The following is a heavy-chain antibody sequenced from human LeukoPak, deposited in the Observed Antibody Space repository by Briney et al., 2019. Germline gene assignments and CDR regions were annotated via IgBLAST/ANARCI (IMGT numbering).Heavy chain of an antibody. Sequence: PGGSLRLSCAASGFIVSSNYMSWVRQAPGKGLEWVSVIYSGGSTYYADSVKGRFTISRDNSKNTLYLQMNSLRAEDTAVYYCARDRHDSSGEYYYYYGMNIWGQGTTVTVSS. CDR2: IYSGGST. CDR1: GFIVSSNY. V-gene: IGHV3-66*01. CDR3: ARDRHDSSGEYYYYYGMNI. J-gene: IGHJ6*02. D-gene: IGHD3-22*01.